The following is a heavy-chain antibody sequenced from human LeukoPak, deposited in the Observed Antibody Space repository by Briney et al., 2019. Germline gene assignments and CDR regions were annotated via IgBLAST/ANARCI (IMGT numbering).Heavy chain of an antibody. D-gene: IGHD2-15*01. Sequence: PSETLSLTCTVSGGSISSYYWSWIQQPPGKGLDWIGYISYSGSTKYNPSLKSRVTISLDTSKNQISLKVSSVTAADTAVYYCARHAGCSGDSCYSGFPDYWGQGTLVTVSS. CDR2: ISYSGST. CDR1: GGSISSYY. J-gene: IGHJ4*02. V-gene: IGHV4-59*08. CDR3: ARHAGCSGDSCYSGFPDY.